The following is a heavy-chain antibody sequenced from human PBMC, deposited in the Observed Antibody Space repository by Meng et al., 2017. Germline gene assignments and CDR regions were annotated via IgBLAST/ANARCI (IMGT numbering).Heavy chain of an antibody. CDR1: GGSISSSSYY. Sequence: QLQLQESGPGLVKPSEPLSLTCTVSGGSISSSSYYWGWIRQPPGKGLEWIGSIYYSGSTYYNPSLKSRVTISVDTSKNQFSLKLSSVTAADTAVYYCAMIRIAAAVLDYWGQGTLVTVSS. CDR3: AMIRIAAAVLDY. J-gene: IGHJ4*02. V-gene: IGHV4-39*07. CDR2: IYYSGST. D-gene: IGHD6-13*01.